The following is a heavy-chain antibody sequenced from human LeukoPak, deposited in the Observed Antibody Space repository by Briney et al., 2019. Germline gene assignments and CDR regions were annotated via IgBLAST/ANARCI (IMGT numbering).Heavy chain of an antibody. Sequence: GASVKVSCKASGYTFTGYYMHWVRQAPGQGLEWMGWINPNSGGTNYAQKFQGRITITRDTSISTAYMELSRLRSDDTAVYYCARGRVGRYSSSWFDPWGQGTLVTVSS. J-gene: IGHJ5*02. D-gene: IGHD6-13*01. CDR1: GYTFTGYY. CDR3: ARGRVGRYSSSWFDP. V-gene: IGHV1-2*02. CDR2: INPNSGGT.